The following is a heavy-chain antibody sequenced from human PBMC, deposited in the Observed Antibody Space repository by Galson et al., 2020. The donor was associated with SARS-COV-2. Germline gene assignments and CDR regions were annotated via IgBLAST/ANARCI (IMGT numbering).Heavy chain of an antibody. V-gene: IGHV3-23*01. CDR1: GFRFSSYA. D-gene: IGHD3-3*01. J-gene: IGHJ4*02. Sequence: GGSLRLSCAASGFRFSSYAMSWVRQAPGKGLEWVSGISGGGSAYYVESVKGRFTISRDSSGNTLNLQMNSLRVEDTAIYYCAKMANDLWSGAPFYYDHWGQGSLVIVSS. CDR3: AKMANDLWSGAPFYYDH. CDR2: ISGGGSA.